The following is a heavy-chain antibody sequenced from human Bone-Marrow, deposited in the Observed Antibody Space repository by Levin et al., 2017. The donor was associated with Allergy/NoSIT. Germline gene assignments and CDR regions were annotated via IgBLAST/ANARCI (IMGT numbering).Heavy chain of an antibody. D-gene: IGHD7-27*01. CDR3: ARNLPLTGDFDY. CDR1: GYTFTTYD. V-gene: IGHV1-8*01. J-gene: IGHJ4*02. Sequence: KISCKASGYTFTTYDFNWVRQAPGQGLEWMGWMNPNSGNTGYAQKFQGRVTLTRSTSISTAYMELSRLTSEDTAVYYCARNLPLTGDFDYWGQGTLVIVSS. CDR2: MNPNSGNT.